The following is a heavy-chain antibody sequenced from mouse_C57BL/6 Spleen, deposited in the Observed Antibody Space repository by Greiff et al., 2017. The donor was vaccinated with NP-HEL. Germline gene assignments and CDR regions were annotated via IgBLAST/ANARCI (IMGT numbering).Heavy chain of an antibody. D-gene: IGHD2-5*01. CDR2: IDPSDSYT. V-gene: IGHV1-69*01. CDR1: GYTFTSYW. Sequence: VQLQQPGAELVMPGASVKLSCKASGYTFTSYWMHWVKQRPGQGLEWIGEIDPSDSYTNYNQKFKGKSTLTVDKSSSTAYMQLSSLTSEDSAVYYCARRDIYSNYWYFDVWGTGTTVTVSS. CDR3: ARRDIYSNYWYFDV. J-gene: IGHJ1*03.